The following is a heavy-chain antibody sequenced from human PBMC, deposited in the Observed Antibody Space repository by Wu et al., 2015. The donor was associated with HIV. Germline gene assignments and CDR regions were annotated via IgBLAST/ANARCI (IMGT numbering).Heavy chain of an antibody. D-gene: IGHD3-10*01. CDR3: ARGLHYGSGSYFPHY. V-gene: IGHV1-69*05. Sequence: QVQLVQSGAEVKKPGSSVKVSCKASGGTFSSYAISWVRQAPGQGLEWMGGIIPIFGTANYAQKFQGRVTMTRDTSITTAYMELSSLRFEDTAVYYCARGLHYGSGSYFPHYWGQGTLVTVSS. J-gene: IGHJ4*02. CDR2: IIPIFGTA. CDR1: GGTFSSYA.